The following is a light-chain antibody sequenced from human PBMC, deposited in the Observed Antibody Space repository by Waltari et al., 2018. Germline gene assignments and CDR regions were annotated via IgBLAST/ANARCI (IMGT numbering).Light chain of an antibody. Sequence: DIVMTQSPESLSVSLGERATINCKSSLSILHSTENKNQLGWYQQKSGQSPKLLIYGGSTRESGVPDRFSGSGAGTDFTLTISSLHTEDVAVYYCQQYYSTPFTFGPGTKVDIK. V-gene: IGKV4-1*01. CDR3: QQYYSTPFT. CDR2: GGS. CDR1: LSILHSTENKNQ. J-gene: IGKJ3*01.